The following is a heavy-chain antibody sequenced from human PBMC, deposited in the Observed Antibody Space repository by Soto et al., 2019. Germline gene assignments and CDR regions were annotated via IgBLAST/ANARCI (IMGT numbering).Heavy chain of an antibody. Sequence: PGGSLRLSCAASGFTFNSYPLHWVRQAPGKGLEWVAVISYDGRNDYYGDSVRGRFTISRDNSKNMVCLQMNSLTPEDTAVYYCARDPYFDYWGQGTLVTVSS. V-gene: IGHV3-30*04. J-gene: IGHJ4*02. CDR1: GFTFNSYP. CDR2: ISYDGRND. CDR3: ARDPYFDY.